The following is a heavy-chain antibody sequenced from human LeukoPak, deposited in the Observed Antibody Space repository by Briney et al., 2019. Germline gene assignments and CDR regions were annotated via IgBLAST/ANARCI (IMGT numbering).Heavy chain of an antibody. CDR1: GGSISGYY. CDR2: IYYSGST. D-gene: IGHD6-19*01. J-gene: IGHJ4*02. V-gene: IGHV4-59*01. Sequence: SETLSLTCTVSGGSISGYYWSWIRQPPGKGLEWIGYIYYSGSTNYNPSLKGRVTISVDTSKNQFSLKLSSVTTADTAVYYCARDKSSSGWYHYWGQGTLVTVSS. CDR3: ARDKSSSGWYHY.